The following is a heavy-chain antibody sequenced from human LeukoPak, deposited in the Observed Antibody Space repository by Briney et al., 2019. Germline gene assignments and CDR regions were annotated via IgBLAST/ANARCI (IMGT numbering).Heavy chain of an antibody. CDR2: ISYDEITK. D-gene: IGHD3-10*01. V-gene: IGHV3-30*18. CDR3: AKWGAQSGSYRVVDC. CDR1: GFSFSSYG. J-gene: IGHJ4*02. Sequence: GGSLRLSCAASGFSFSSYGMHWVRQAPGKGLEWVAVISYDEITKYYADSVKGRFTISRDNSNNTLFLQMNSLRVEDTAVYYCAKWGAQSGSYRVVDCWGRGTLVTVSS.